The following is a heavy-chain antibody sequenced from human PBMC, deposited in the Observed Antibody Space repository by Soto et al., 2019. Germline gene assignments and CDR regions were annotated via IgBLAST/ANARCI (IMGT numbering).Heavy chain of an antibody. CDR2: MNPNSGNT. V-gene: IGHV1-8*01. Sequence: QVQLVQSGAEVKKPGASVKVSCKASGYTFTSYDINWVRQATGQGLEWMGWMNPNSGNTGYAQKLQGRXTXTXXTSISTAYMELSSLRSEDTAVYYCARERSGAWFDPWGQGTLVTVSS. CDR3: ARERSGAWFDP. D-gene: IGHD3-10*01. CDR1: GYTFTSYD. J-gene: IGHJ5*02.